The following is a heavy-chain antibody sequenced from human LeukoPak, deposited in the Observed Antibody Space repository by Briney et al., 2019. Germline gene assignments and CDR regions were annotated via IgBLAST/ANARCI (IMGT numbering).Heavy chain of an antibody. V-gene: IGHV5-51*01. J-gene: IGHJ6*02. CDR3: AAASRLAGSSTYYYYGMDV. CDR2: IYPVASHT. Sequence: WIGWVRQVPGTGLEGMGIIYPVASHTTYTPSFQGQVTISADKSITTAYLQWSSLKASDTAIYYCAAASRLAGSSTYYYYGMDVWGQGTTVTVS. CDR1: W. D-gene: IGHD2-15*01.